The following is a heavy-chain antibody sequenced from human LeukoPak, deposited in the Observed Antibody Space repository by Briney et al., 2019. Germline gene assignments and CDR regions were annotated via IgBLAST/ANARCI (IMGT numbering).Heavy chain of an antibody. J-gene: IGHJ4*02. V-gene: IGHV3-23*01. CDR1: GFTFSSYA. CDR2: ISGSGGST. D-gene: IGHD3-22*01. CDR3: AKAGARGSSGYSMG. Sequence: GGSLRLSCAASGFTFSSYAMSWVRQAPGKGLEWVSAISGSGGSTYYADSVKGRFTISRDNSKNTLYLQMNSLRAEDTAVYYCAKAGARGSSGYSMGWGQGTLVTVSS.